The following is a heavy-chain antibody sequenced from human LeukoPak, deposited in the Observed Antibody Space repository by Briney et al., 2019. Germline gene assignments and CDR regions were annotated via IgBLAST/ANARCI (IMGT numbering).Heavy chain of an antibody. V-gene: IGHV1-24*01. CDR3: ARVGIGGGQIDAFDI. J-gene: IGHJ3*02. CDR2: FDPEDGET. Sequence: GASVKVSCKVSGYTPTELSMHWVRQAPGKGLEWMGGFDPEDGETIYAQKFQGRVTMTEDTSTDTAYMELSSLRSEDTAVYYCARVGIGGGQIDAFDIWGQGTMVTVSS. D-gene: IGHD2-8*02. CDR1: GYTPTELS.